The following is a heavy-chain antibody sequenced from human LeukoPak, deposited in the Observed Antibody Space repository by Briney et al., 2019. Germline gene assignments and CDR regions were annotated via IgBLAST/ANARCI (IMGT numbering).Heavy chain of an antibody. Sequence: PGGSLRLSCEASGFTFSRYWMHGVRQAPGKGLVWVSRIKSDGKTNYADSVKGRFTISRDNAKNTVSLQMDGLRAEDTGVYYCARAPSEVGGYYPQYFRHWGQGTLVTVSS. D-gene: IGHD3-22*01. V-gene: IGHV3-74*01. CDR1: GFTFSRYW. CDR2: IKSDGKT. J-gene: IGHJ1*01. CDR3: ARAPSEVGGYYPQYFRH.